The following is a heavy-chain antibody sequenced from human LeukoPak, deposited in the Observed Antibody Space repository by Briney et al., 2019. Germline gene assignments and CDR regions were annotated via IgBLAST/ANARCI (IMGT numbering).Heavy chain of an antibody. V-gene: IGHV1-18*01. CDR3: ARDLVVYSYGSGPYYYMDV. Sequence: ASVKVSCKASGYTFTSYGISWVRQAPGQGLEWMGWISAYNGNTNYAQKLLGRVTMTTDTSTSTAYMELRSLRSDATAVYYCARDLVVYSYGSGPYYYMDVWGKGTTVTISS. CDR2: ISAYNGNT. D-gene: IGHD3-10*01. CDR1: GYTFTSYG. J-gene: IGHJ6*03.